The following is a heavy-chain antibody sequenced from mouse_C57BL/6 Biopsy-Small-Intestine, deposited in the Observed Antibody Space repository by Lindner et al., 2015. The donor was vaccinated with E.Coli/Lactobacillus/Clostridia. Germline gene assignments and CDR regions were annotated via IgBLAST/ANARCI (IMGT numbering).Heavy chain of an antibody. CDR1: GYAFSSYW. CDR2: IYPGDGDT. CDR3: TRTYYYGSDWYFDV. Sequence: VQLQESGAELVKPGASVKISCKASGYAFSSYWMNWVKQRPGKGLEWIGQIYPGDGDTNYNGKFKDKATLTADKSSTTAYMQLSSLTYEDSAVYYCTRTYYYGSDWYFDVWGTGTTVTVSS. J-gene: IGHJ1*03. D-gene: IGHD1-1*01. V-gene: IGHV1-80*01.